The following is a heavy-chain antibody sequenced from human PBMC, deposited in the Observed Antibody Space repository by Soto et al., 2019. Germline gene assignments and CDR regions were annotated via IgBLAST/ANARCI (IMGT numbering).Heavy chain of an antibody. J-gene: IGHJ3*01. Sequence: EVELVESGGGLVQPGGSLRLSCAVSGFTFSDHFMDWVRQAPGKGLEWVGRSRNKANRYTTEYAASVKGRFTISRDDSKHSPYRQMTSLKTEDTAVYYCARPYFYACDFWGQGTMVTVSS. CDR2: SRNKANRYTT. CDR3: ARPYFYACDF. CDR1: GFTFSDHF. V-gene: IGHV3-72*01. D-gene: IGHD3-10*01.